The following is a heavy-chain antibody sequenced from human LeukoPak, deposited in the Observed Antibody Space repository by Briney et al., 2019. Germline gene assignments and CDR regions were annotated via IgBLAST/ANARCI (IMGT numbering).Heavy chain of an antibody. CDR2: IKAGNGDT. CDR1: GYIFTKYV. J-gene: IGHJ4*02. D-gene: IGHD2-21*01. Sequence: ASVKVSCKASGYIFTKYVVDWVRQAPGQRPEWMGWIKAGNGDTKYSQNFQDRLTITRDTSESTVYMELSSLTSEDTALYYCARDDCGDTCYPGGYWGQGTLVTVSS. V-gene: IGHV1-3*01. CDR3: ARDDCGDTCYPGGY.